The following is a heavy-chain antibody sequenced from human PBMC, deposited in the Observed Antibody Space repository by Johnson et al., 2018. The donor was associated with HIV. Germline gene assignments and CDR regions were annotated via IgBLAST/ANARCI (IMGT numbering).Heavy chain of an antibody. CDR3: AKDRHSSSFDAFDI. D-gene: IGHD6-6*01. CDR1: GFTFSSYA. J-gene: IGHJ3*02. Sequence: VQLVESGGGLVQPGGSLRLSCAASGFTFSSYAMIWVRHAPGKGLEWVSAISGSGGSTYYADSLKRRFTISRDNSKNTLYLQMNSMRAEDTAVYYCAKDRHSSSFDAFDIWGQGTMVTVSS. V-gene: IGHV3-23*04. CDR2: ISGSGGST.